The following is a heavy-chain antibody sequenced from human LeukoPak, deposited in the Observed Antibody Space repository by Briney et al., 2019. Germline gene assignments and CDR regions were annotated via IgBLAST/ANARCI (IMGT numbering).Heavy chain of an antibody. Sequence: GGSLRLSCAASGFTFSSYWMSWVRQAPGKGLEWVANIKQDGSEKYYVDSGKGRFTISRDNAKNSLYLQMNSLRAEDTAVYYCARDMTQKPAYSSSSPNYYYYMDVWGKGTTVTVSS. V-gene: IGHV3-7*01. CDR1: GFTFSSYW. CDR3: ARDMTQKPAYSSSSPNYYYYMDV. D-gene: IGHD6-6*01. J-gene: IGHJ6*03. CDR2: IKQDGSEK.